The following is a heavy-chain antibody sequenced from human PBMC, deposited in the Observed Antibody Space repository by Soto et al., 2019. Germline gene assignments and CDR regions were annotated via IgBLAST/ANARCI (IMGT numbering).Heavy chain of an antibody. CDR1: GFTFSSYA. CDR3: AKDTGTDTIIALAFDI. CDR2: ISGSGGST. D-gene: IGHD3-22*01. V-gene: IGHV3-23*01. J-gene: IGHJ3*02. Sequence: EVQLLESGGGLVQPGGSLRLSCAASGFTFSSYAMSWVRQAPGKGLEWVSAISGSGGSTYYADSVKGRFTISRDNSKNTLYLQMNSLRAEDTGVYYCAKDTGTDTIIALAFDIWGQGTMVTVSS.